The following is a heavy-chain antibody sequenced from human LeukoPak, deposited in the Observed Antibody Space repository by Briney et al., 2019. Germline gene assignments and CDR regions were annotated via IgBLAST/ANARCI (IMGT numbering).Heavy chain of an antibody. CDR1: GYSFTAFY. CDR2: IHPRSGGT. Sequence: ASVKLSCKASGYSFTAFYIHWVRQAPGQGLEWMGWIHPRSGGTRYAQKFQGRVTMARDTSISTVYMDLSSLGSDDTAVYYCARDGEYGTGSYYRGSFDYWGQGILVTVSS. V-gene: IGHV1-2*02. D-gene: IGHD3-10*01. J-gene: IGHJ4*02. CDR3: ARDGEYGTGSYYRGSFDY.